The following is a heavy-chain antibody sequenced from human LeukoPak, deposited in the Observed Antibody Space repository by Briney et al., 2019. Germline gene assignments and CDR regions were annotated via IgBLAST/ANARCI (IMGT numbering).Heavy chain of an antibody. Sequence: ASVKVSCKASGYTFTSYDTNWVRQATGQGLEWMGWMNPNSGNTGYAQKFQGRVTITRNTSISTAYMELSSLRSEDTAVYYCARGVWGSGSYYNHVWFDPWGQGTLVTVSS. CDR1: GYTFTSYD. J-gene: IGHJ5*02. CDR3: ARGVWGSGSYYNHVWFDP. D-gene: IGHD3-10*01. V-gene: IGHV1-8*03. CDR2: MNPNSGNT.